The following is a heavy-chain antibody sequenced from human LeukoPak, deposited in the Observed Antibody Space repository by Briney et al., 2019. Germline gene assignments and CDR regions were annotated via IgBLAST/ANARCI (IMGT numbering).Heavy chain of an antibody. J-gene: IGHJ5*02. CDR2: IYYSGST. CDR3: ARDSARGAWFDP. CDR1: GGSISSSSYY. V-gene: IGHV4-39*07. Sequence: PSETLSLTCTVSGGSISSSSYYWGWIRQPPGKGLEWIGSIYYSGSTYYNPSLKSRVTISVDTSKNQFSLKLSSVTAADTAVYYCARDSARGAWFDPWGQGTLVTVSS. D-gene: IGHD3-10*01.